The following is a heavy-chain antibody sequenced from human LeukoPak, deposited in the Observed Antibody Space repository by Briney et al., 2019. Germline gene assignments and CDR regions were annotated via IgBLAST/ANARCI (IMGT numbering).Heavy chain of an antibody. Sequence: ASVKVSCKASGYTFTSYGISWVRQAPGQGLEWMGWISAYNGNTNHAQKLQGRVTMTTDTSTSTAYMELRSLRSDDTAVYYCARESGGSYEVVPAANWFDPWGQGTLVTVSS. V-gene: IGHV1-18*01. J-gene: IGHJ5*02. D-gene: IGHD2-2*01. CDR1: GYTFTSYG. CDR2: ISAYNGNT. CDR3: ARESGGSYEVVPAANWFDP.